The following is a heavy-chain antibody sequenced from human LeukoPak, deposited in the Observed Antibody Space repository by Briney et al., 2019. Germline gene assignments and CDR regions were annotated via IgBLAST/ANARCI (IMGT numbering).Heavy chain of an antibody. D-gene: IGHD1-1*01. V-gene: IGHV1-69*13. CDR3: ARDTCFIATGTTFACS. CDR2: IIPIFGTA. Sequence: SVKVSCKASGGTFSSYAISWVRQAPGQGLEWMGGIIPIFGTANYAQKFQGRVTITADESTSTAYMELSSLRSEDTAVYYCARDTCFIATGTTFACSWGQGTLVTVSS. J-gene: IGHJ5*02. CDR1: GGTFSSYA.